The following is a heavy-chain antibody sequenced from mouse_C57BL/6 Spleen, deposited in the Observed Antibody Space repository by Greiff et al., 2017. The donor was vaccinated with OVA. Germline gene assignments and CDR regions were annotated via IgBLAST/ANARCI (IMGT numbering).Heavy chain of an antibody. J-gene: IGHJ2*01. CDR1: GYAFTDYN. Sequence: EVKLQESGPELVKPGASVKMSCKASGYAFTDYNMHWVKQSHGKSLEWIGYINPNNGGTSYNQKFKGKATLTVNKSSSTAYMELRSLTSEDSAVYYCASSYYSNLFDYWGQGTTLTVSS. V-gene: IGHV1-22*01. CDR2: INPNNGGT. CDR3: ASSYYSNLFDY. D-gene: IGHD2-5*01.